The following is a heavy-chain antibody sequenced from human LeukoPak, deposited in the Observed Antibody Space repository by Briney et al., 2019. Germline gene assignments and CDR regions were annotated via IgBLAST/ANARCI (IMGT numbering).Heavy chain of an antibody. CDR2: ISGSGGST. CDR3: AKRARPDIYGSGSYWFDY. D-gene: IGHD3-10*01. Sequence: GGSLRLSCAASGFTFSSYAMSWVRQAPGKGPEWVSAISGSGGSTYYADSVKGRFTISRDNSKNTLYLQMNSLRAEDTAVYYCAKRARPDIYGSGSYWFDYWGQGTLVTVSS. V-gene: IGHV3-23*01. CDR1: GFTFSSYA. J-gene: IGHJ4*02.